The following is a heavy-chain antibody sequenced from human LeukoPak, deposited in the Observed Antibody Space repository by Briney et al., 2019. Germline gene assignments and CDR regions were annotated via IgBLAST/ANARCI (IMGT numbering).Heavy chain of an antibody. CDR3: ASGSGSYFDY. Sequence: SETLSLTCTVSGGSISGYYWSWIRQPPGKGLEWIGYIYHSGSTSYYPSLKSRVTVSVDRSKNQFSLKLSSVTAADTAVYFCASGSGSYFDYWGQGTLVTVSS. CDR2: IYHSGST. D-gene: IGHD3-10*01. V-gene: IGHV4-30-2*01. CDR1: GGSISGYY. J-gene: IGHJ4*02.